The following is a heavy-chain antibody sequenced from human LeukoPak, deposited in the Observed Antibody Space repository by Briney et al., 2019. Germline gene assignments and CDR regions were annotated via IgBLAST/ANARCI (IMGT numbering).Heavy chain of an antibody. D-gene: IGHD3-3*01. CDR1: GGSISSGGYY. CDR2: IYYSGST. V-gene: IGHV4-31*03. J-gene: IGHJ5*02. Sequence: SETLSLTCTVSGGSISSGGYYWSWIRQHPGKGLEWIGYIYYSGSTYYNPSLKSRVTISVDTSKNQFSLKLSSVTAADTVVYYCARNLRFLEWFPSWFDPWGQGTLVTVSS. CDR3: ARNLRFLEWFPSWFDP.